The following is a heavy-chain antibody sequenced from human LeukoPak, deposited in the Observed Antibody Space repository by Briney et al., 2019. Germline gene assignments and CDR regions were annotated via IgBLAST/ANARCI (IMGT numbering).Heavy chain of an antibody. Sequence: QPGRSLRLSCAASGFTFSSYGMHWVRQAPGKGLEWVAVIWYDGSNKYYADSVKGRFTISRDNSKNTLYLQMNSLRAEDTAVYYCAGRASSSSLDRVLDVWGQGTTVTVSS. CDR3: AGRASSSSLDRVLDV. CDR1: GFTFSSYG. V-gene: IGHV3-33*01. CDR2: IWYDGSNK. D-gene: IGHD6-6*01. J-gene: IGHJ6*02.